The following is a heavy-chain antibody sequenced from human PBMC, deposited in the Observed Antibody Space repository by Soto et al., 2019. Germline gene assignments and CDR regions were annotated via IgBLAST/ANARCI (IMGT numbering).Heavy chain of an antibody. J-gene: IGHJ4*02. CDR1: GGSMSSFY. CDR2: IYYSGST. CDR3: ARDCRSGSCYDY. D-gene: IGHD2-15*01. V-gene: IGHV4-59*01. Sequence: QVKLQESGPGLVKPSETLSLTCTVSGGSMSSFYWSWIRQQPGKGLEWLGYIYYSGSTKYNPSFKSRVTISVGTSKNQFALKLSSVTAADTAVYYCARDCRSGSCYDYWGQGTLVTVSS.